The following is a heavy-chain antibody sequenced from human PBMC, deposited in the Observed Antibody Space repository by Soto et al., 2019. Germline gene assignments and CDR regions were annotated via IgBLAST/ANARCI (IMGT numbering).Heavy chain of an antibody. V-gene: IGHV4-34*01. CDR3: ARLLPGVTMVRGVIPYYMDV. Sequence: SETLSLTCAVYGGSFSGYYWSWIRQPPGKGLEWIGEINHSGSTNYNPSLKSRVTISVDTSKNQFSLKLSSVTAADTAVYYCARLLPGVTMVRGVIPYYMDVWGKGTTVTVSS. CDR1: GGSFSGYY. D-gene: IGHD3-10*01. CDR2: INHSGST. J-gene: IGHJ6*03.